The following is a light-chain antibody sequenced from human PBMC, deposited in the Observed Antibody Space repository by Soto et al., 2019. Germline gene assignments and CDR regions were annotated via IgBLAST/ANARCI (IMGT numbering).Light chain of an antibody. J-gene: IGLJ2*01. CDR2: SNN. CDR3: AAWDDSLSGVV. CDR1: SSNIGTNN. Sequence: QAVVTQPPSASGTPGQRVSISCSGSSSNIGTNNVNWYQQLPGAAPKLLIYSNNQRPSGVPDRFSGSKSGTSASLAISGLRSEDEADYYCAAWDDSLSGVVFGGGTKLTVL. V-gene: IGLV1-47*02.